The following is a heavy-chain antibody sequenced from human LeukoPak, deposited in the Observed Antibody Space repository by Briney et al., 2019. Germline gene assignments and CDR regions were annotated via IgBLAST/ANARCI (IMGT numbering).Heavy chain of an antibody. CDR1: GYDFATYW. Sequence: SGESLKISCKISGYDFATYWIAWVRQMPGKGLECMGIIWPGDSDTRYSPSFQGQVTISADKSISTAYLQWSSLKASDTAMYYCARGAGGLLWFGELLTDAFDIWGQGTMVTVSS. CDR3: ARGAGGLLWFGELLTDAFDI. CDR2: IWPGDSDT. J-gene: IGHJ3*02. V-gene: IGHV5-51*01. D-gene: IGHD3-10*01.